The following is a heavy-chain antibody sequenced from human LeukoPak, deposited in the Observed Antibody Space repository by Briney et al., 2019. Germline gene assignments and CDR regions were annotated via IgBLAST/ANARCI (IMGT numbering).Heavy chain of an antibody. D-gene: IGHD2-2*01. V-gene: IGHV1-2*02. CDR1: GYTFAGYC. CDR3: ARGSDYCSSTDCYSNWFYP. Sequence: GASVKVSCKASGYTFAGYCMHWVRQAPGQGLEWMGWIYPSGDTNYAQKFQDRVTMTRDTSINTAYLELSRLSSDDTAVYYCARGSDYCSSTDCYSNWFYPWGQGTLVTVSS. CDR2: IYPSGDT. J-gene: IGHJ5*02.